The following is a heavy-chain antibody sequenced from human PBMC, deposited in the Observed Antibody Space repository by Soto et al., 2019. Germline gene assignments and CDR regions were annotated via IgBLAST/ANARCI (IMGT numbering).Heavy chain of an antibody. D-gene: IGHD3-10*01. CDR3: ARVGTDYGSGSPYYSDY. CDR2: ISPSSSFL. CDR1: GFSFRSYY. V-gene: IGHV3-21*06. J-gene: IGHJ4*02. Sequence: EVQLVESGGGLVKPGGSLRLSCAASGFSFRSYYMNWVRQAPGRGLEWVSSISPSSSFLNYEDSVKGRFTISRDNAKSSVNLQMNSLRGEDTAVYYCARVGTDYGSGSPYYSDYWGQGTLVTVSS.